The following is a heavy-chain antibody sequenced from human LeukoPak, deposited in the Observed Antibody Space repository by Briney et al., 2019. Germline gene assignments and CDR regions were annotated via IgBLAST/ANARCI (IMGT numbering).Heavy chain of an antibody. CDR1: DSSISSGGYY. Sequence: PSETLSLTCTVSDSSISSGGYYWSWIRQHPGKGLEWIGYIYYSGSTYYNPSLKSRVTISVDTSKNQFSLKLSSVTAADTAVYYCARGRERWLPLDYWGQGTLVTVSS. CDR3: ARGRERWLPLDY. D-gene: IGHD5-12*01. CDR2: IYYSGST. V-gene: IGHV4-31*03. J-gene: IGHJ4*02.